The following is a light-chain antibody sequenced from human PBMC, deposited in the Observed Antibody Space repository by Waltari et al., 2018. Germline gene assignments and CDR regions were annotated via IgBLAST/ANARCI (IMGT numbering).Light chain of an antibody. CDR1: QTVDSNS. J-gene: IGKJ3*01. Sequence: ELVLTQSPGTLSLSPGDRATLSCRASQTVDSNSLAWYQQQPGQPPRLLIYATSSRAIGIPDRFSGSGSGTDFTLTISGLEPEDFAVYYCRDYGSPVFTFGPGTKVDIK. CDR3: RDYGSPVFT. CDR2: ATS. V-gene: IGKV3-20*01.